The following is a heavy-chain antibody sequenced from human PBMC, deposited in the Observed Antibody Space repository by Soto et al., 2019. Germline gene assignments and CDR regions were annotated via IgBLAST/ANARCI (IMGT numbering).Heavy chain of an antibody. D-gene: IGHD2-8*01. J-gene: IGHJ6*02. Sequence: PGESLKISCKGSGYSFTSYWIGWVRQMPGKGLEWMGIIYPGDSDTRYSPSFQGQVTISADKSISTAYLQWSSLKASDTAMYYCARPPIGYCTNGVCDYGMDVWGQGTTVTVSS. CDR1: GYSFTSYW. CDR3: ARPPIGYCTNGVCDYGMDV. CDR2: IYPGDSDT. V-gene: IGHV5-51*01.